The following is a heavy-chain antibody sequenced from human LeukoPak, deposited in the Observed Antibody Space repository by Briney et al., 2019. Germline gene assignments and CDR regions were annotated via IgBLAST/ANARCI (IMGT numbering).Heavy chain of an antibody. CDR3: AKSGNNYYYSYMDV. V-gene: IGHV3-23*01. J-gene: IGHJ6*03. Sequence: GGSLRLSCAASGFTFSTYAMTWVRQAPGKGLEWVSSITGSGDGTSAADSVTGRFTISRDNSKNTLYLQMNSLRAEDTAVYYCAKSGNNYYYSYMDVWGKGTTVTVSS. CDR2: ITGSGDGT. D-gene: IGHD4-23*01. CDR1: GFTFSTYA.